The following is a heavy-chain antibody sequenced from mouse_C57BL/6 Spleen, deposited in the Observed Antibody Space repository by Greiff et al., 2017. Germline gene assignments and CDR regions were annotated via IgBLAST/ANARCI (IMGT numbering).Heavy chain of an antibody. Sequence: VQLQQSGPELVKPGASVKISCKASGYSFTGYYMNWVKQSPEKSLEWIGEINPRTGGTTYNQKFKAKATLTVDKSSSTAYMQLKSLTSEAAAVYVCARSNYYGSGGYYFDYWGQGTTLTVSS. J-gene: IGHJ2*01. V-gene: IGHV1-42*01. CDR3: ARSNYYGSGGYYFDY. CDR1: GYSFTGYY. D-gene: IGHD1-1*01. CDR2: INPRTGGT.